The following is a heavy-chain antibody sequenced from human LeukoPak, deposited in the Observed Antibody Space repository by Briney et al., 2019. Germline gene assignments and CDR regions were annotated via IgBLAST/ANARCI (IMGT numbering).Heavy chain of an antibody. CDR3: AKDRHYYGSGSYLIVDY. V-gene: IGHV3-23*01. J-gene: IGHJ4*02. D-gene: IGHD3-10*01. CDR2: ISGSGGSA. Sequence: GGSLRLSCAASGFTFSSYAMSWVRQAPGKGLEWVSAISGSGGSAYYADSVKGRFTTSRDNSKNTLYLQMNSLRAEDTAVYYCAKDRHYYGSGSYLIVDYWGQGTLVTVSS. CDR1: GFTFSSYA.